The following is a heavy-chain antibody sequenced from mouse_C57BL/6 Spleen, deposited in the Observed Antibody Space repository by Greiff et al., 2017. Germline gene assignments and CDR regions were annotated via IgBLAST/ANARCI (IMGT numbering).Heavy chain of an antibody. J-gene: IGHJ1*03. CDR2: IDPSDSET. Sequence: QVQLQQPGAELVRPGSSVKLSCKASGYTFTSYWMHWVKQRPIQGLEWIGNIDPSDSETHYNQKFKDKATLTVDKSSSTAYMQLSSLTSEDSAVYYCARAYYWGYFDVWGTGTTVTVSS. CDR3: ARAYYWGYFDV. D-gene: IGHD1-1*01. V-gene: IGHV1-52*01. CDR1: GYTFTSYW.